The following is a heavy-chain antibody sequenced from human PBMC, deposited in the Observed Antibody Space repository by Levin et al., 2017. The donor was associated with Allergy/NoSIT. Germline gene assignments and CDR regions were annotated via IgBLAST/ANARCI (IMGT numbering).Heavy chain of an antibody. J-gene: IGHJ4*02. Sequence: LSLTCAASGFTFSNYAVHWVRQAPVKGLEWVAVISDDGSKQYYADSVRGRFTISRDNSERLLYLQMNSLRPEDTAIYYCARGPPYSSGWLRFFDYWGQGTLVTVSS. CDR2: ISDDGSKQ. CDR3: ARGPPYSSGWLRFFDY. CDR1: GFTFSNYA. D-gene: IGHD6-19*01. V-gene: IGHV3-30*04.